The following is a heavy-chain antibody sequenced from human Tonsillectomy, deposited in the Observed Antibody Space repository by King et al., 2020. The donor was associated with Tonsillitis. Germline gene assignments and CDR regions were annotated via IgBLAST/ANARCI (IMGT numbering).Heavy chain of an antibody. CDR2: IGIADDT. V-gene: IGHV3-13*01. CDR3: GRVEAGASGAVDV. D-gene: IGHD1-26*01. J-gene: IGHJ6*02. CDR1: GFTFSKFD. Sequence: VQLVESGGGLVQPGGSLRLSCEASGFTFSKFDMHWVRQGVGKGLEWVSGIGIADDTHYGDSVKGRFTISRENAKKSLYLQMNNLRAGDTAVYYCGRVEAGASGAVDVWGQGTTVTVSS.